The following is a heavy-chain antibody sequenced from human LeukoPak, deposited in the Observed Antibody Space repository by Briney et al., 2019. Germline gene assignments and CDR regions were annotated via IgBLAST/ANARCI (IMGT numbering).Heavy chain of an antibody. D-gene: IGHD1-26*01. J-gene: IGHJ3*02. CDR3: ARKIVGATTVDAFDI. V-gene: IGHV4-39*07. Sequence: SETLSLTCTVSGGSISSSSYYWGWIRQPPGKGLEWIGSIYYSGSTYYNPSLKSRVTISVDTSKNQFSLKLSSVTAADTAVYYCARKIVGATTVDAFDIWGQGTMVTVSS. CDR1: GGSISSSSYY. CDR2: IYYSGST.